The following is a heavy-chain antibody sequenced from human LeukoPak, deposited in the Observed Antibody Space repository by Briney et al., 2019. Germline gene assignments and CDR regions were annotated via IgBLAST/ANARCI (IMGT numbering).Heavy chain of an antibody. D-gene: IGHD2-15*01. CDR2: FDPEDGET. CDR1: GYTLTELS. Sequence: ASVTVSCKVSGYTLTELSMHWVRQAPGKGLEWMGGFDPEDGETIYAQKFQGRVTMTEDTSTDTAYMELSSLRSEDTAVYYCATGWSEICSGGSCYSNPINWGQGTLVTVSS. V-gene: IGHV1-24*01. J-gene: IGHJ4*02. CDR3: ATGWSEICSGGSCYSNPIN.